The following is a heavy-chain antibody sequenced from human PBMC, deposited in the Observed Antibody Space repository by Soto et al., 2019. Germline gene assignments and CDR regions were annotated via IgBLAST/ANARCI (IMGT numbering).Heavy chain of an antibody. J-gene: IGHJ4*02. V-gene: IGHV3-30-3*01. CDR2: TSYDGSDK. Sequence: WGPLRVACVSSGLTFSCYAMRGVRQAPGKGLEWVAVTSYDGSDKSFAGSVTRLFTISRDNSKNTLYLQMDSLTTEDAAVYYCATAPLHPIDYWGQGTRVTVSS. CDR1: GLTFSCYA. CDR3: ATAPLHPIDY. D-gene: IGHD1-26*01.